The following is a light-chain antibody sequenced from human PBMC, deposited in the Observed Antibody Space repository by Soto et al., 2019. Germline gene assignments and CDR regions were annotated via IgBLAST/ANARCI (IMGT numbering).Light chain of an antibody. CDR2: GAS. CDR3: QQYNNWWT. CDR1: QSISSS. Sequence: EIVMTQSPVTLYVSQVERATLSFRASQSISSSLAWYQQQPGQAPRLLIYGASTRATGIPARFSGSGSGTEFTLTISSLQSEDFAVYYCQQYNNWWTFGQGTKVDIK. J-gene: IGKJ1*01. V-gene: IGKV3-15*01.